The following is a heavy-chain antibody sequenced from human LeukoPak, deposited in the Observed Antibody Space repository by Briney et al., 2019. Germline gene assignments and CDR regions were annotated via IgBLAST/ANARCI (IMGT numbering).Heavy chain of an antibody. J-gene: IGHJ4*02. Sequence: SGPTLVKPTQTLTLTCPFSGFSLSTSGVGVDWIGQPPGKALEWLALIYWNDHKRYSPTLKSRLTLTKDTSKNQVVLTMTNMHPVDTATYYCARQTRGYSYGYQDYWGQGTLVTVSS. CDR3: ARQTRGYSYGYQDY. CDR1: GFSLSTSGVG. CDR2: IYWNDHK. V-gene: IGHV2-5*01. D-gene: IGHD5-18*01.